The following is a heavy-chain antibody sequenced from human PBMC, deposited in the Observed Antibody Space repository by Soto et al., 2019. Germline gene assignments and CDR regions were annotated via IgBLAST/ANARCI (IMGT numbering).Heavy chain of an antibody. J-gene: IGHJ4*02. V-gene: IGHV1-18*01. Sequence: QVQLVQSEAEVKKPGASVKVSCKASGYTFTNFDINWVRQAPGHGLEWVGWISAYNGKTTYAQKFQGRVTLTTDTSTSTAYMELRSLTSDDTAVYYCARNDNTKWGQGTLVTVSS. CDR2: ISAYNGKT. D-gene: IGHD2-8*01. CDR1: GYTFTNFD. CDR3: ARNDNTK.